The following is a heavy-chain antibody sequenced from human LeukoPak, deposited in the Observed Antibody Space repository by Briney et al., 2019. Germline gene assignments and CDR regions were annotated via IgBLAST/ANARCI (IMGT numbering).Heavy chain of an antibody. Sequence: GGSLRLSRAASGFTFSTYWMSWVRQAPGKGLEWVANIKQDGSVKNYVDSVKGRFTISRDNAKNSLYLQMNSLRADDTAMYYCARGGYGPDYWGQGTLVTVSS. V-gene: IGHV3-7*03. CDR1: GFTFSTYW. J-gene: IGHJ4*02. CDR3: ARGGYGPDY. D-gene: IGHD5-12*01. CDR2: IKQDGSVK.